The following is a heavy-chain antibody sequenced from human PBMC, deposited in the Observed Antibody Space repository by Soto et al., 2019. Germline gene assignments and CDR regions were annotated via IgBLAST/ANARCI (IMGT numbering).Heavy chain of an antibody. V-gene: IGHV3-23*01. Sequence: EVQLLESGGGLVQPGGSLRLSCAASGFTFSSYAMSWVRQAPGKGLEWVSAISGSGGSTYYADSVKGRFTISRDNSKNTLYLQMNSLRAEDTAVYYCAKGEDIVLMVYAAGYFDYWGQGTLVTVSS. CDR3: AKGEDIVLMVYAAGYFDY. CDR1: GFTFSSYA. J-gene: IGHJ4*02. D-gene: IGHD2-8*01. CDR2: ISGSGGST.